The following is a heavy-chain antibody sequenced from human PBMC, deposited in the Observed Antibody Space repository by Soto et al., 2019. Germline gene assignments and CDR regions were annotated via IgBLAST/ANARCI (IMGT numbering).Heavy chain of an antibody. D-gene: IGHD3-10*01. CDR3: GTDRWGGAFDM. CDR1: GFSLRSDW. CDR2: IKEDGSVK. Sequence: EVQVVESGGGLVQPGGSLRLSCAAIGFSLRSDWMAWVRQIPGKGLEFVANIKEDGSVKNYVDSVKGRFSISRDNDKNSLDLQMNSLRAEDTAVYYCGTDRWGGAFDMWGQGTTVTVSS. J-gene: IGHJ3*02. V-gene: IGHV3-7*01.